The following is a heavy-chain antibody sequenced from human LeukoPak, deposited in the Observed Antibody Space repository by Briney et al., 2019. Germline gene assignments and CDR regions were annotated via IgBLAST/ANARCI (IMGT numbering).Heavy chain of an antibody. J-gene: IGHJ4*02. V-gene: IGHV1-8*01. CDR2: MNPNSGNT. D-gene: IGHD6-6*01. CDR3: ARGSIAARPLGY. CDR1: GYTFTSHD. Sequence: ASVKVSCKASGYTFTSHDINWVRQATGQGLEWMGWMNPNSGNTGYAQKFQGRVTMTRNTSISTAYMELSSLRSEDTAVYYCARGSIAARPLGYWGQGTLVTVSS.